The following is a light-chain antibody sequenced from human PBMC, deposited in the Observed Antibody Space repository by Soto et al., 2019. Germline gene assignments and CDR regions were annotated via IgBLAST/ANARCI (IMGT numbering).Light chain of an antibody. CDR3: SSYTTSSTRV. CDR2: DVT. V-gene: IGLV2-14*03. Sequence: QSALTQPASVSGSPGQSITISCTGSSSDVGGYNYVSWFQQHPGKAPKLIIYDVTHRPSGVSNRFSGSKSGNTASLTISGLQAGDEADYYCSSYTTSSTRVFGTGTKLTFL. J-gene: IGLJ1*01. CDR1: SSDVGGYNY.